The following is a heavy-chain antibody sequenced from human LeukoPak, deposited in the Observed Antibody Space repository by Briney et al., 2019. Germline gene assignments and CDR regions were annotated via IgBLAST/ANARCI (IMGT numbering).Heavy chain of an antibody. CDR3: ARHRAAAEYFQY. Sequence: SETLSLTCTVSGGSISSYYWSWIRQPPGKGLEWIGYIYSSGSTNYNPSLKNRVTISVDTSKNQFSLKLSSVTAADTAVYYCARHRAAAEYFQYWGQGTLVTVSS. J-gene: IGHJ1*01. CDR2: IYSSGST. D-gene: IGHD6-13*01. CDR1: GGSISSYY. V-gene: IGHV4-59*08.